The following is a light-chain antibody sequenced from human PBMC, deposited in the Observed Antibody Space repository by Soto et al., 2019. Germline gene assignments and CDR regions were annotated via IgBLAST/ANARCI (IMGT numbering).Light chain of an antibody. J-gene: IGLJ1*01. Sequence: QSVLTKPASVSGSPGQSSTISCTGTSRDVGGYDFVSWYQHHPGKAPRLMIYDVSHRPSGVSDRFSASKSGNTASLTISGLLAEDEADYYCSSYTSISTYVFGTGTKVTVL. CDR2: DVS. CDR3: SSYTSISTYV. V-gene: IGLV2-14*03. CDR1: SRDVGGYDF.